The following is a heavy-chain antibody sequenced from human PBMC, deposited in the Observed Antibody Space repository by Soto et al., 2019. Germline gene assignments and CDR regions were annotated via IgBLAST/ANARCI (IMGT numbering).Heavy chain of an antibody. CDR1: GDSFASYW. V-gene: IGHV5-51*01. J-gene: IGHJ3*02. Sequence: EVQLVQSGAEIKKPGESLKISCKGSGDSFASYWIGWVRQMPGKGVEWIGNIFPGNSETIYSPSFQGQVTITADKSINTAYLNWSSLKASDPARYYCARHAPFTPDEALDIWGQGTMVTVSP. CDR3: ARHAPFTPDEALDI. D-gene: IGHD3-16*01. CDR2: IFPGNSET.